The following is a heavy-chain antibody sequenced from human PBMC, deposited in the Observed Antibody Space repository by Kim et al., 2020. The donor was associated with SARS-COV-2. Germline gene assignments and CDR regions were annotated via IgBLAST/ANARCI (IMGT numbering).Heavy chain of an antibody. Sequence: SVKVSCKASGGTFSSYAISWVRQAPGQGLEWMGRIIPILGIANYAQKFQGRVTITADKSTSTAYMELSSLRSEDTAVYYCARGLRRGFGELYHGMDVWGQGTTVTVSS. J-gene: IGHJ6*02. CDR1: GGTFSSYA. V-gene: IGHV1-69*04. CDR3: ARGLRRGFGELYHGMDV. D-gene: IGHD3-10*01. CDR2: IIPILGIA.